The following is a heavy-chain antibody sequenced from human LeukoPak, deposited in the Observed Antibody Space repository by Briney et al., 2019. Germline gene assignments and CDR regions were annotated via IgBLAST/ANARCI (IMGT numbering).Heavy chain of an antibody. CDR3: ARRAYSYGFRFDP. D-gene: IGHD3-16*02. CDR1: GDSISGSSYY. J-gene: IGHJ5*02. Sequence: SETLSLTCAVSGDSISGSSYYWAWSRQPPGKGLEWIGSIDYSGSAVYNPSLNSRLTISVDTSKNQVSLKVPSVTAADTAVYYCARRAYSYGFRFDPWGQGTLVIISS. V-gene: IGHV4-39*01. CDR2: IDYSGSA.